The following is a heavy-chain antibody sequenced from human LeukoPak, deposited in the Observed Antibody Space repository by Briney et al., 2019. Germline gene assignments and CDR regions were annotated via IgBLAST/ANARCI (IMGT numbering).Heavy chain of an antibody. CDR3: ARDNSVRDEAWWFNP. D-gene: IGHD5-24*01. Sequence: SETLSLTCTVSGVSIGTSSYYWGWIRQPPGKGLEWIGSIYHSGSTYYNPSLKSRVTISVDTSKNQFSLKLSSVTAADTAVYYCARDNSVRDEAWWFNPWGQGTLVTVSS. V-gene: IGHV4-39*07. CDR2: IYHSGST. CDR1: GVSIGTSSYY. J-gene: IGHJ5*02.